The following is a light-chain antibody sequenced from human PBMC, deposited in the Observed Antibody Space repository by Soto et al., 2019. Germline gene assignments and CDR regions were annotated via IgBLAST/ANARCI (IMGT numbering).Light chain of an antibody. CDR2: WAS. CDR3: QQYYSTPIT. CDR1: QSVLYSSNNKNY. V-gene: IGKV4-1*01. Sequence: DIVMTQSPDSLALSLGERATTNCKSSQSVLYSSNNKNYLAWYQQKPGQPPKLLIYWASSRESGVPDRFSGSGSGTDFTLTISSLQAEDVAVYYCQQYYSTPITFGQGTLLEIK. J-gene: IGKJ5*01.